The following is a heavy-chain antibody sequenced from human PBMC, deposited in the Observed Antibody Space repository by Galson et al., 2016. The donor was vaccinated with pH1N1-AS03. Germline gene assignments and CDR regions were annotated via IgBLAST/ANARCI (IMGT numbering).Heavy chain of an antibody. D-gene: IGHD3-3*01. CDR1: GFTYDVYW. J-gene: IGHJ4*02. CDR3: TRDLGRFLEWVLDY. CDR2: INQDGSDK. Sequence: SLRLSCAASGFTYDVYWMTWVRQAPGKGLEWVAKINQDGSDKKYANSVKGRFTISRDNAENTLYLQMNSLRSEDTAVYFCTRDLGRFLEWVLDYWGQGSLVTVSS. V-gene: IGHV3-7*01.